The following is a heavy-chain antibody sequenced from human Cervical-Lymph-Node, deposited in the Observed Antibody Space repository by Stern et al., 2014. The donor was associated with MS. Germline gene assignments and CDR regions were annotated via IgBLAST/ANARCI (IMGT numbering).Heavy chain of an antibody. Sequence: VQLVESGPGLVKPSETLSLTCSVSGGSVRSGAYCWSWVRQPPGKGLEWIGYVSYSGNTNDNPSLDSRATISIDTSKNQFSLTLRSVTAADTAVYYCARGRGINGDYYCFDDWGQGTLVPVSS. J-gene: IGHJ4*01. CDR3: ARGRGINGDYYCFDD. D-gene: IGHD4-17*01. V-gene: IGHV4-61*08. CDR1: GGSVRSGAYC. CDR2: VSYSGNT.